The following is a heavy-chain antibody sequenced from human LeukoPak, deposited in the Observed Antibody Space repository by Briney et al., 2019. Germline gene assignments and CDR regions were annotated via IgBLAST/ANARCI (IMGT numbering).Heavy chain of an antibody. V-gene: IGHV1-18*04. CDR2: IIPYNGNT. CDR1: GYTFNSYY. D-gene: IGHD3-9*01. J-gene: IGHJ4*02. CDR3: ARANTEILTGYYSDLDY. Sequence: GASVKVSCKASGYTFNSYYMHWVRQAPGQGLEWMGWIIPYNGNTNYAQKLQGRVTMTTDTSTSTVYMDLRSLRSDDTAVYYCARANTEILTGYYSDLDYWGQGTLVTVSS.